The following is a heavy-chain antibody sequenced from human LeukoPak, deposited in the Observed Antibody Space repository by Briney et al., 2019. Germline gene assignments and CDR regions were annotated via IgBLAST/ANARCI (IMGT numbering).Heavy chain of an antibody. CDR3: ARGGSEARKDLYFDY. J-gene: IGHJ4*02. Sequence: PSETLSLTCTVSGASISSGDYYWSWIRQPPGKGLEWIGEINHSGSTNYNPSLKSRVTISVDTSKNQFSLKLSSVTAADTAVYYCARGGSEARKDLYFDYWGQGTLVTVSS. D-gene: IGHD2-15*01. V-gene: IGHV4-39*07. CDR2: INHSGST. CDR1: GASISSGDYY.